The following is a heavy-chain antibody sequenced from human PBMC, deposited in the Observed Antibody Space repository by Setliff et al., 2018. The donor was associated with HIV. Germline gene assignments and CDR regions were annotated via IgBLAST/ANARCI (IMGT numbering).Heavy chain of an antibody. V-gene: IGHV4-4*02. CDR1: GGSISSDNW. CDR3: AKGGASSHWLGP. D-gene: IGHD3-16*01. J-gene: IGHJ5*02. Sequence: PSETLSLTCAVSGGSISSDNWWTWVRQPPGKGLEWIGEIYHSEYTNYNASLKSRVSMSVDKSKNQFSLKLHSVTAADTAIYHCAKGGASSHWLGPWGQGTLVTVSS. CDR2: IYHSEYT.